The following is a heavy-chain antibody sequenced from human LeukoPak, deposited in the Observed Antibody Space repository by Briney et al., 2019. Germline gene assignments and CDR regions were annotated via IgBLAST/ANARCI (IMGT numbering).Heavy chain of an antibody. CDR3: ARLGHTNTGGLKGFDF. CDR1: GGSISSYY. Sequence: SETLSLTCTVSGGSISSYYWSWIRQPPGKGLEWIGYIYYSGSTNYNPSLKSRVTISVDTSKNQFSLKLSSVTAADTAVYYCARLGHTNTGGLKGFDFWGQGTLVTVSS. CDR2: IYYSGST. D-gene: IGHD7-27*01. J-gene: IGHJ4*02. V-gene: IGHV4-59*01.